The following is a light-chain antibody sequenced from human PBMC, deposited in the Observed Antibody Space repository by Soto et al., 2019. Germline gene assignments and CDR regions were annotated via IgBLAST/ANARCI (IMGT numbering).Light chain of an antibody. Sequence: DIQMTQSPSSLSASVGDRVTVTCRASQNVRSWLAWYQQKPGKAPKLLIYKASSLESGVPSRFSGSGSGTEFSLTNSSLQPDDFATYYCQQYSSHSTFGQGTKVDIK. V-gene: IGKV1-5*03. CDR3: QQYSSHST. CDR1: QNVRSW. CDR2: KAS. J-gene: IGKJ1*01.